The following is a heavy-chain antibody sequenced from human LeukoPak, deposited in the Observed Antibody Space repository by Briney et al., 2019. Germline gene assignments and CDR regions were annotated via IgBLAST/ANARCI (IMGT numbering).Heavy chain of an antibody. CDR2: ISSTGGTT. V-gene: IGHV3-23*01. CDR3: TKAPPGKFDP. D-gene: IGHD3-10*01. CDR1: GITFSSYG. Sequence: PGGSLRLSCAASGITFSSYGMSWVRQAPGKGLEWVSSISSTGGTTYYADSVKGRFTISRDNSKNTLYLQMNSLRAEDTALYYCTKAPPGKFDPWGQGTLVTVSS. J-gene: IGHJ5*02.